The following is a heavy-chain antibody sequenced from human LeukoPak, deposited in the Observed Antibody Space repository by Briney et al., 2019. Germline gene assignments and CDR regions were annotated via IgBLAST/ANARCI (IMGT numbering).Heavy chain of an antibody. CDR1: GGSISSYY. CDR3: ARHGDVDTAMYFDY. V-gene: IGHV4-59*08. CDR2: IYYSGST. D-gene: IGHD5-18*01. J-gene: IGHJ4*02. Sequence: SETLSLTCTVSGGSISSYYWSWIRQPPGKGLEWIGYIYYSGSTNYNPSLKSRVTISVDTSKNQFSLKLSSVTAADTAVYYCARHGDVDTAMYFDYWGQGTLVTVSS.